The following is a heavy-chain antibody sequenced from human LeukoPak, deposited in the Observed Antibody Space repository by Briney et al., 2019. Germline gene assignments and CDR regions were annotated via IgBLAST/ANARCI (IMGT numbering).Heavy chain of an antibody. V-gene: IGHV3-21*01. D-gene: IGHD2-8*02. CDR3: ARVAVSGATGWFDS. Sequence: GGSLRLSCAGSGFALKSYSLTWVRQAPGKGLEWVSSISSTSAYIHYADSVKGRFTISRDNVDNVVYLEMNSLGAEDTATYYCARVAVSGATGWFDSWGQGTLVIVSS. CDR1: GFALKSYS. CDR2: ISSTSAYI. J-gene: IGHJ5*01.